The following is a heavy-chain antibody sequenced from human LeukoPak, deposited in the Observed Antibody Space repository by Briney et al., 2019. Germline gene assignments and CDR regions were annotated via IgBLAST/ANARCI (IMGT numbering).Heavy chain of an antibody. Sequence: GGSLRLSCAASGFTFSDSGMHWVRQASGKGLEWVGRIRSKANSYATAYAASVKGRFAISRDDSKNTAYLQMNSLKTEDTAVYYCTRYGDYPFDYWGQGTLVTVSS. V-gene: IGHV3-73*01. CDR3: TRYGDYPFDY. J-gene: IGHJ4*02. CDR2: IRSKANSYAT. CDR1: GFTFSDSG. D-gene: IGHD2-21*01.